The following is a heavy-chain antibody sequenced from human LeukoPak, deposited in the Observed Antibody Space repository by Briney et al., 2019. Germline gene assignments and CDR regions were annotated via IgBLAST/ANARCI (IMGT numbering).Heavy chain of an antibody. CDR3: ARDLGVVVVPTGEYFFYY. D-gene: IGHD3-22*01. CDR1: GYSFTNFA. Sequence: ASVKVSCKASGYSFTNFAIHWVRQAPGQRLEWMGWINAGNGKTKYSQKFQGRLTFTRDTSASTAYMYLSSLRSEDAAVYYCARDLGVVVVPTGEYFFYYWGQGTLVTVSS. J-gene: IGHJ4*02. V-gene: IGHV1-3*01. CDR2: INAGNGKT.